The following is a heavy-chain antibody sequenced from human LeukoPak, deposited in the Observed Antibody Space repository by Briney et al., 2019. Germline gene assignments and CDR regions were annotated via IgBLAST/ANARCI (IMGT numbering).Heavy chain of an antibody. J-gene: IGHJ2*01. Sequence: GGSLRLSCAASGFTVSSTYMTWVRPAPGKGLEWFSVIYLGGRTDYADAVKGRFTISRDNSKNMLYLQMNSLRVADTAVYYCARDLAAVAGPHWYFDLWGRGTLVTVSS. CDR1: GFTVSSTY. V-gene: IGHV3-66*01. CDR3: ARDLAAVAGPHWYFDL. D-gene: IGHD6-19*01. CDR2: IYLGGRT.